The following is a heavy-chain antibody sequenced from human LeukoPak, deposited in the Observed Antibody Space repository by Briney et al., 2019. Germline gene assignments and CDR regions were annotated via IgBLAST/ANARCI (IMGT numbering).Heavy chain of an antibody. CDR2: ISVYNGNT. CDR1: GYTFTSSG. CDR3: ARSGGTYLPDAFDI. V-gene: IGHV1-18*01. D-gene: IGHD1-26*01. Sequence: ASVKVSCKASGYTFTSSGISWVRQAPGQGLEWMGWISVYNGNTKYAQKVQGRVTMTTDTSTTTAYMELRSLRSDDTAMYYCARSGGTYLPDAFDIWGQGTMVTVSS. J-gene: IGHJ3*02.